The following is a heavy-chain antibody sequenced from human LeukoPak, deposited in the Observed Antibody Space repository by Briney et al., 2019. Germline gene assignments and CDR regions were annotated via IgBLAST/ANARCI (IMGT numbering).Heavy chain of an antibody. CDR2: IIPIFGTA. J-gene: IGHJ4*02. D-gene: IGHD3-10*01. V-gene: IGHV1-69*13. Sequence: ASVKVSCKASGGTFSSYAISWVRQAPGQGLEWMGGIIPIFGTANYAQKFQGRVTITADESTSTAYMELSSLRSDDTAVYYCARDLFSWGGTPGFDYWGQGTLVTVSS. CDR1: GGTFSSYA. CDR3: ARDLFSWGGTPGFDY.